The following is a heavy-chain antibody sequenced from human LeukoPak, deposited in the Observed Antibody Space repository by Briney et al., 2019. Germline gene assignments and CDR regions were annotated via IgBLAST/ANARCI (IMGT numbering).Heavy chain of an antibody. CDR1: GFTFSSYG. J-gene: IGHJ4*02. Sequence: GGSLRPSCAASGFTFSSYGMHWVRQAPGKGLEWGAFIRYDGSNKYYADSVKGRFTISRDNSKNTLYLQMNSLRAEDTAVYYCAKSTVVTPGYFDYWGQGTLVTVSS. CDR3: AKSTVVTPGYFDY. V-gene: IGHV3-30*02. D-gene: IGHD4-23*01. CDR2: IRYDGSNK.